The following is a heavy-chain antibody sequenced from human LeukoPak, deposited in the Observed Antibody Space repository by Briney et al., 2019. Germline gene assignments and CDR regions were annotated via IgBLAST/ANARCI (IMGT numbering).Heavy chain of an antibody. CDR2: ITPSATGT. J-gene: IGHJ2*01. Sequence: PGGSLRLSCSASGFTFSSYSMSWVRQAPGKGLEWVSAITPSATGTYYADSVKGRFTISRDNSKNTLFPQMNSLRAEDTAVYYCTEHRRDGNNPGPFDLWGRGTLVTVSS. D-gene: IGHD5-24*01. V-gene: IGHV3-23*01. CDR1: GFTFSSYS. CDR3: TEHRRDGNNPGPFDL.